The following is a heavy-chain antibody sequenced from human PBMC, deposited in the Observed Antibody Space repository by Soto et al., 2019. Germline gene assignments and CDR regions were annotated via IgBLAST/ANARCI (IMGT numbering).Heavy chain of an antibody. CDR2: IKEDGSEK. V-gene: IGHV3-7*04. J-gene: IGHJ4*02. D-gene: IGHD4-17*01. CDR3: ARGTVTPGLDY. CDR1: GFTFSDYW. Sequence: EVQLVESGGGLVQPGGSLRLSCAASGFTFSDYWMNWLRQAPGKGLEWMANIKEDGSEKYYVDSVRGRFTISRDNAKNSLYLQMNSLRAEDTAVYYGARGTVTPGLDYWGQGTLVTVSS.